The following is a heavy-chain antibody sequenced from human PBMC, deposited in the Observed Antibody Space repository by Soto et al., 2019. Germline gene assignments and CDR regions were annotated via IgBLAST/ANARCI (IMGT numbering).Heavy chain of an antibody. CDR2: IYHSGSP. J-gene: IGHJ1*01. D-gene: IGHD2-2*01. CDR3: AVGYCGSASCSREYFQH. V-gene: IGHV4-38-2*01. Sequence: SETLSLTCAVSGYSISSGYYWAWLRQPPGKGLEWIGTIYHSGSPFHNPSLKSRVTISVDTSKNQFSLKLRSVTAADTALYYCAVGYCGSASCSREYFQHWGQGTLVTVSS. CDR1: GYSISSGYY.